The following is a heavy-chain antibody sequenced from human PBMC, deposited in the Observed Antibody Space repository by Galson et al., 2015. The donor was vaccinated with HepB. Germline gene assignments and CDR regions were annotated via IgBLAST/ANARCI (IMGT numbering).Heavy chain of an antibody. Sequence: SLRLSCAASGVTFSDYYMSWIRQAPGTGLEWVSYISSSSSYTNYADSVKGRFTISRDNAKNSLYLQMNSLRAEDTAVYYCARSPPLYLTYSSSWYLTWGWFDPWGQGTLVTVSS. V-gene: IGHV3-11*06. J-gene: IGHJ5*02. D-gene: IGHD6-13*01. CDR3: ARSPPLYLTYSSSWYLTWGWFDP. CDR1: GVTFSDYY. CDR2: ISSSSSYT.